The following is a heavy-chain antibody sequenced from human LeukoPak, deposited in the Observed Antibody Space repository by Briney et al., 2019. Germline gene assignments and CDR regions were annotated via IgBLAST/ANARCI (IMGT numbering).Heavy chain of an antibody. J-gene: IGHJ4*02. Sequence: SGGSLRLSYAASGFTFDDYAMHWVRQAPGKGLEWVSGISWNSGSIGYADYVKGRFTISRDNAKNSLYLQMNSLRAEDTALYYCAKDTYDILTGYYGPPDYWGQGTLVTVSS. V-gene: IGHV3-9*01. CDR1: GFTFDDYA. D-gene: IGHD3-9*01. CDR2: ISWNSGSI. CDR3: AKDTYDILTGYYGPPDY.